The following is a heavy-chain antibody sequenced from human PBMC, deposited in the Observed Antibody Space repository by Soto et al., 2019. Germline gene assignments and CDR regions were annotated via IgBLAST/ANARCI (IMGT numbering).Heavy chain of an antibody. CDR1: GGSISSSSYY. Sequence: QLQLQESGPGLVKPSETLSLTCTVSGGSISSSSYYWGWIRQPPGKGLEWIGSIYYSGSTYYNPSLKSRVPISVDTSKNQFSLKLSSVTAADTAVYYCARHVPALRFLELRKQNWFDPWGQGTLVTVSS. CDR3: ARHVPALRFLELRKQNWFDP. CDR2: IYYSGST. J-gene: IGHJ5*02. D-gene: IGHD3-3*01. V-gene: IGHV4-39*01.